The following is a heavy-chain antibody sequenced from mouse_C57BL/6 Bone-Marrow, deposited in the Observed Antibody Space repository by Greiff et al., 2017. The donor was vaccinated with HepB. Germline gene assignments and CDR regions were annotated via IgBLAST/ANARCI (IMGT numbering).Heavy chain of an antibody. CDR2: IHPNSGST. CDR3: ARGEPSYFDY. CDR1: GYTFTSYW. V-gene: IGHV1-64*01. Sequence: QVQLKQPGAELVKPGASVKLSCKASGYTFTSYWMHWVKQRPGQGLEWIGMIHPNSGSTNYNEKFKSKATLTVDKSSSTAYMQLSSLASEDSAVYYCARGEPSYFDYWGQGTTLTVSS. J-gene: IGHJ2*01.